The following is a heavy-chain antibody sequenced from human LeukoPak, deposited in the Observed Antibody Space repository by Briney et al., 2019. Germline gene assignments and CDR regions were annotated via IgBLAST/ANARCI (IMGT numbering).Heavy chain of an antibody. Sequence: PGGSLRLSCAASGFTFSSYEMNWVRQAPGKGLEWVSYISSSGSTIYYADSLKGRFTISRDNAKNSLYLQMNSLRAEDTAVYYCARGSASRGGGSDFDYWGQGTLVTVSS. CDR2: ISSSGSTI. V-gene: IGHV3-48*03. J-gene: IGHJ4*02. D-gene: IGHD2-15*01. CDR1: GFTFSSYE. CDR3: ARGSASRGGGSDFDY.